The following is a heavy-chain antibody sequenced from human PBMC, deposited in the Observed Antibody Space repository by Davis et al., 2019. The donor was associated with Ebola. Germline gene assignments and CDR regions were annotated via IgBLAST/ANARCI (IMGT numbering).Heavy chain of an antibody. CDR2: ISGTGGST. CDR1: GFTFSSYA. D-gene: IGHD3-9*01. J-gene: IGHJ5*02. V-gene: IGHV3-23*01. CDR3: ARVNAVTGYSRFDP. Sequence: GESLKISCAASGFTFSSYAMSWVRQAPGKGLAWVSAISGTGGSTYYAGSVKGRFTISRDNAKNSLYLRMNSLRAEDTALYHCARVNAVTGYSRFDPWGQGTLVTVSS.